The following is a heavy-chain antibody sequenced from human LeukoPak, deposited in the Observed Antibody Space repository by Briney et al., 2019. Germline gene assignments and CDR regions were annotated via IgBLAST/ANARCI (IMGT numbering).Heavy chain of an antibody. CDR2: ISSSGSTI. V-gene: IGHV3-11*04. CDR1: GFTFSDYY. CDR3: ARDTVLTGYYYFDY. J-gene: IGHJ4*02. D-gene: IGHD3-9*01. Sequence: TGGSLRPSCAASGFTFSDYYMSWIRQAPGKGLEWVSYISSSGSTIYYADSVKGRFIISRDNAKNSLYLQMNSLRAEDTAVYYCARDTVLTGYYYFDYWGQGTLVTVSS.